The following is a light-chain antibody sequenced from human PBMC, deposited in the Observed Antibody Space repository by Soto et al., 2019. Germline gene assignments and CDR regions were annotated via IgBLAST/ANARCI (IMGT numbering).Light chain of an antibody. V-gene: IGLV2-14*01. J-gene: IGLJ1*01. CDR3: SSCTSSTTPLV. Sequence: QSVLTQPASVSGSPGQLITISCTGTSSDIGGYNYVSWYQHHPGKAPQLMIYEVTNRPSGVSNRFSGSKSGNTASLTISGLQPEDEADYYCSSCTSSTTPLVFGTGTKVTVL. CDR1: SSDIGGYNY. CDR2: EVT.